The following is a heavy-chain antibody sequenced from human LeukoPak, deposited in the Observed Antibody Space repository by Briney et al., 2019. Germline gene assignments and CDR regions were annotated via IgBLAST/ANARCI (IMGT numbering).Heavy chain of an antibody. CDR2: ISAYNDNT. Sequence: ASVKVSCKASGYTFTRYGISWVRQAPGQGLEWMGWISAYNDNTNYAQKLQGRVTMTTDTSTSTAYMELRSLRSDDTAVYYCAREYSGSEASRYGMDVWGQGTTVTVSS. V-gene: IGHV1-18*01. D-gene: IGHD5-12*01. CDR3: AREYSGSEASRYGMDV. CDR1: GYTFTRYG. J-gene: IGHJ6*02.